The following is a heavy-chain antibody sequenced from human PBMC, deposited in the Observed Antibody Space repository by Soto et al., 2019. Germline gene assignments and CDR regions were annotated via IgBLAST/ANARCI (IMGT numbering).Heavy chain of an antibody. D-gene: IGHD2-15*01. J-gene: IGHJ4*02. V-gene: IGHV1-46*01. CDR3: TLETYCGGGSCPEY. CDR2: INPSGGST. CDR1: GYTFTSYY. Sequence: ASVKVSCKASGYTFTSYYMHWVRQAPGQGLEWMGIINPSGGSTSYAQKFQGRVTMTRDTSTSTVYMELNSLKTEDTAVYYCTLETYCGGGSCPEYWGQGTQVTVSS.